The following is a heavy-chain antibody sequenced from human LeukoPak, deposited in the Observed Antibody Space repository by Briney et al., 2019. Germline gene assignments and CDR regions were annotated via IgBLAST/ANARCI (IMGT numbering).Heavy chain of an antibody. CDR1: GFTFGSSW. D-gene: IGHD4-11*01. CDR3: AKDRDSNWYPYFEY. CDR2: IKPDGSEK. Sequence: EGSLRLSCVVSGFTFGSSWMSWVRQAPGKGLEWVTNIKPDGSEKYYVDSVKGRFTISRDNSRNSLYLDINNLRTEDTAIYYCAKDRDSNWYPYFEYWGQGTLIIVSS. J-gene: IGHJ4*02. V-gene: IGHV3-7*03.